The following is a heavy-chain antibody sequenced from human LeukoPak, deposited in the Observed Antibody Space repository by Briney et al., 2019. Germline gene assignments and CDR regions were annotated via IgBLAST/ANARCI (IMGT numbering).Heavy chain of an antibody. J-gene: IGHJ4*02. CDR2: IKQDGSEK. D-gene: IGHD2/OR15-2a*01. Sequence: PGGSLSLSCAAPGLTFSDYWMSWVRQTPGKGLEWVANIKQDGSEKNYVGSVKGRFNIFRDNVKNGLYLQMNSLRVGDTVTYYCVRGAYYAAYWGQGTLVTVSS. CDR3: VRGAYYAAY. V-gene: IGHV3-7*01. CDR1: GLTFSDYW.